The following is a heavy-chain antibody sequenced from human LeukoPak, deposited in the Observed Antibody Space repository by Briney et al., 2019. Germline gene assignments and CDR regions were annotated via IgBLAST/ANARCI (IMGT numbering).Heavy chain of an antibody. CDR1: GFTFSSYS. V-gene: IGHV3-48*02. Sequence: GGSLRLSCAASGFTFSSYSMNWVRQAPGKGLEWVSYISSSSTIYYADSVKGRFTISRDNAKNSLYLQMNSLRDEDTAVYYCARDERWYYDFWSGYSHYYMDVWGKGTTVTVSS. CDR3: ARDERWYYDFWSGYSHYYMDV. J-gene: IGHJ6*03. D-gene: IGHD3-3*01. CDR2: ISSSSTI.